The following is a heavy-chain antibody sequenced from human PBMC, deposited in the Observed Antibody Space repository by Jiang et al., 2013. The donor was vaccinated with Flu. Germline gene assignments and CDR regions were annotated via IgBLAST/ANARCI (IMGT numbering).Heavy chain of an antibody. CDR1: GFTFNTYY. CDR2: INEDGRDK. V-gene: IGHV3-7*03. CDR3: ARPGRYWGFDY. D-gene: IGHD7-27*01. J-gene: IGHJ4*02. Sequence: DLVQAGGSLRLSCAASGFTFNTYYMSWVRQAPGKGLEWVASINEDGRDKTSVDSVRGRFTISRDNAKNLLYLQMNSLRADDTAVYYCARPGRYWGFDYWGQGALVTVSS.